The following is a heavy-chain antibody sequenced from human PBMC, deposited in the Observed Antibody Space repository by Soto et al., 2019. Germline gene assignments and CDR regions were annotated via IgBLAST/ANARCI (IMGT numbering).Heavy chain of an antibody. Sequence: GGSLRLSCAASGFTFSSYDMHWVRQATGKGLEWVSAIGTAGDTYYPGSVKGRFTISRENAKNSLYLQMNSLRAEDTAVYYCARVAEGLGAQWLVRNRADYYGMDVWGQGTTVTVSS. J-gene: IGHJ6*02. CDR2: IGTAGDT. CDR1: GFTFSSYD. D-gene: IGHD6-19*01. V-gene: IGHV3-13*01. CDR3: ARVAEGLGAQWLVRNRADYYGMDV.